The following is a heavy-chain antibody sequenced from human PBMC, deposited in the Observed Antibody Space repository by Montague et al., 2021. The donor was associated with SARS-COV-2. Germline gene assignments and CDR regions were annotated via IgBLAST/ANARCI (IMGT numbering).Heavy chain of an antibody. J-gene: IGHJ4*02. CDR1: GDSISSSSYD. CDR2: ISYHGXT. CDR3: ARRLYYWDSSGQRRHFDY. D-gene: IGHD3-22*01. Sequence: SETLSLTCTVSGDSISSSSYDWGWIRRPPGKGLEWIGHISYHGXTXYXXXXKXRVTISIDTSRNQFSLKVSSVTATDTAIYYCARRLYYWDSSGQRRHFDYWGQGTLVTVSS. V-gene: IGHV4-39*01.